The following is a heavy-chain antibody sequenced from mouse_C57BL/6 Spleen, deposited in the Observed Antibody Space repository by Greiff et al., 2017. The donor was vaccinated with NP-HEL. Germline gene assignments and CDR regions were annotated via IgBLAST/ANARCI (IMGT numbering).Heavy chain of an antibody. J-gene: IGHJ2*01. CDR2: ISYDGSN. CDR3: ARGRGYYFDY. Sequence: DVKLQESGPGLVKPSQSLSLTCSVTGYSITSGYYWNWIRQFPGNKLEWRGYISYDGSNNYNPSLKNRISITRDTSKNQFFLKLNSVTTEDTATYYCARGRGYYFDYWGQGTTLTVSS. CDR1: GYSITSGYY. V-gene: IGHV3-6*01.